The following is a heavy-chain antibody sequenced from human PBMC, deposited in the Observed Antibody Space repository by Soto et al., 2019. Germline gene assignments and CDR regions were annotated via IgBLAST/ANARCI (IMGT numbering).Heavy chain of an antibody. J-gene: IGHJ4*02. D-gene: IGHD3-10*01. V-gene: IGHV4-39*01. Sequence: KSSETLSLTCTVSGGSISSSSYYRGWIRQPPGKGLEWIGSIYYSGSTYYNPSLKSRVTISVDTSKNQFSLKLSSVTAADTAVYYCARHRRNYYGSGTYLPDYWGQGTLVTVSS. CDR2: IYYSGST. CDR1: GGSISSSSYY. CDR3: ARHRRNYYGSGTYLPDY.